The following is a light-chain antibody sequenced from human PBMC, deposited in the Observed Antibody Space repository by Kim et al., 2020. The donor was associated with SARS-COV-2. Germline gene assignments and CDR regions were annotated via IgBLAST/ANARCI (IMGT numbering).Light chain of an antibody. Sequence: SVALGQTARITCGGNNIGNKNGHWYQQKPGQAPILVIYRDTNRPSGIPERFSGSNSGNTATLTISRAQAGDESDYYCQVWDSSIGVFGGGTQLTVL. V-gene: IGLV3-9*01. J-gene: IGLJ2*01. CDR1: NIGNKN. CDR2: RDT. CDR3: QVWDSSIGV.